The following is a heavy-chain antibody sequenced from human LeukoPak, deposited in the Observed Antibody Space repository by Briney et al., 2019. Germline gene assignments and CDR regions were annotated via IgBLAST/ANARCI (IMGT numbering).Heavy chain of an antibody. CDR3: AREQGILWFGVDY. Sequence: ASVKVSCKASGYTFTGSYMHWVRQAPGQGLEWMGWINPNSGGTNYAQKFQGRVTMTRDTSISTAYMELSRLRSDDTAVYYCAREQGILWFGVDYWGQGTLVTVSS. V-gene: IGHV1-2*02. J-gene: IGHJ4*02. D-gene: IGHD3-10*01. CDR2: INPNSGGT. CDR1: GYTFTGSY.